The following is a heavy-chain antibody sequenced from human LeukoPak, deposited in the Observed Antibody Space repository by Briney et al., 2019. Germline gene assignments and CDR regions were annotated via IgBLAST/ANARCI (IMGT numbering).Heavy chain of an antibody. J-gene: IGHJ6*02. CDR2: IYYSGST. Sequence: PSETLSLTCTVSGGSISSYYWSWIRQPPGKGLEWIGYIYYSGSTNYNPSLKSRVTISVDTSKIQFSLKLSSVTAADTAVYYCARDRLWFGEFYYGMDVWGQGTTVTVSS. CDR1: GGSISSYY. D-gene: IGHD3-10*01. CDR3: ARDRLWFGEFYYGMDV. V-gene: IGHV4-59*01.